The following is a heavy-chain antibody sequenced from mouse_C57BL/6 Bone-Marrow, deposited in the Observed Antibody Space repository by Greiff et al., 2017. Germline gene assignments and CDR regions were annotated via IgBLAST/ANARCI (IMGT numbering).Heavy chain of an antibody. CDR1: YFAFMASA. Sequence: LQQSGAELVRPGSSVKLSCKDSYFAFMASAMPWVKQRPGHGLEWIGSFTMYSNATESSENVKGQATLTANTTSSTAYMELSSLTSEDSAVYYCARDLYYYGSLDYGGQGTTLTVSS. J-gene: IGHJ2*01. D-gene: IGHD1-1*01. CDR2: FTMYSNAT. CDR3: ARDLYYYGSLDY. V-gene: IGHV1-49*01.